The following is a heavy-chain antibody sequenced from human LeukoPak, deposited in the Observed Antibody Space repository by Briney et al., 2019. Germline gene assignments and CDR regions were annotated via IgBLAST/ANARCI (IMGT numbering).Heavy chain of an antibody. Sequence: PGGSLRLSCAASGFTFSSYSMNWVRQAPGKGLEWVSAISGSGGSTYYADSVKGRFTISRDNSKNTLYLQMNSLRAEDTAVYYCAKDGGYYYDSSGYYLDAFDIWGQGTMVTVSS. CDR3: AKDGGYYYDSSGYYLDAFDI. D-gene: IGHD3-22*01. CDR2: ISGSGGST. V-gene: IGHV3-23*01. CDR1: GFTFSSYS. J-gene: IGHJ3*02.